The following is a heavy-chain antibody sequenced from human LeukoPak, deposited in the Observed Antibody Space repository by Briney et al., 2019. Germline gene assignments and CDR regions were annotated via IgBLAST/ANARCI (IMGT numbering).Heavy chain of an antibody. J-gene: IGHJ6*03. V-gene: IGHV1-2*06. CDR2: INPNSGGT. CDR3: ARGTPPLLLWFGELLSRTRTDYYYYYMDV. Sequence: ASVKVSCKASGYTFTGYYMHWVRQAPGQGLEWMGRINPNSGGTNYAQKFQGRVTMTRDTSISTAYMELSSLRSEDTAVYYCARGTPPLLLWFGELLSRTRTDYYYYYMDVWGKGTTVTVSS. D-gene: IGHD3-10*01. CDR1: GYTFTGYY.